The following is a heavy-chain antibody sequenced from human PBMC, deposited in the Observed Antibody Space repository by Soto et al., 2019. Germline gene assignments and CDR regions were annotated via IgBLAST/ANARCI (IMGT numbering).Heavy chain of an antibody. V-gene: IGHV3-66*01. CDR3: ARDPWAADY. J-gene: IGHJ4*02. D-gene: IGHD3-16*01. Sequence: GGSLRLSCAASGFTVSTKYMSWVRQAPGKGLEWVSVIYSGGSTFYADSVRGRFTISRDNSKNTANLQMNSLRAEDTAVYYCARDPWAADYWGQGTLVTVSS. CDR1: GFTVSTKY. CDR2: IYSGGST.